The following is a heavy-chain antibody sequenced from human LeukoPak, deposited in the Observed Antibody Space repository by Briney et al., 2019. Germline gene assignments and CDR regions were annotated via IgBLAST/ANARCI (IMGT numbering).Heavy chain of an antibody. CDR2: INHSGST. V-gene: IGHV4-34*01. CDR3: ARDSGSYYGDY. D-gene: IGHD1-26*01. J-gene: IGHJ4*02. CDR1: GGSLSGYY. Sequence: PSETLSLTCAVYGGSLSGYYWSWIRQPPGKGLEWIGEINHSGSTNYNPSLKSRVTISVDTSKNQFSLKLSSVTAADTAVYYCARDSGSYYGDYWGQGTLVTVSS.